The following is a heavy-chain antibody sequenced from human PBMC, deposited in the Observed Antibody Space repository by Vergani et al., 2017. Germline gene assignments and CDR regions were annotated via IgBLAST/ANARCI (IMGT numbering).Heavy chain of an antibody. D-gene: IGHD3-10*01. V-gene: IGHV3-9*01. Sequence: VEAGGGLVQPGGSLRLSCTASGFTFQAFAFHWVRQVSGRGLEWVSGIDRNYGVKNGNSFEGRFSISRDNAKKAVFLQMNNLRAEDTAVYYCARDRRVRGVNEYWGQGTLVTVSS. J-gene: IGHJ4*02. CDR3: ARDRRVRGVNEY. CDR1: GFTFQAFA. CDR2: IDRNYGVK.